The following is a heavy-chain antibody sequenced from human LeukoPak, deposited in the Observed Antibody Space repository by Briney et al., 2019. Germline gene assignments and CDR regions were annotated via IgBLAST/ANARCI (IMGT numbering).Heavy chain of an antibody. CDR2: INPHSGGT. Sequence: GASVKVSCKASGYTFTEYYMHWVRQAPGQGLEGMGWINPHSGGTNYAQKFQGRVTMTRDTSISTAYMELSRLRSDDTAVYYCARLDQVSETAGGYWGQGTLVTVSS. V-gene: IGHV1-2*02. CDR1: GYTFTEYY. CDR3: ARLDQVSETAGGY. J-gene: IGHJ4*02. D-gene: IGHD3/OR15-3a*01.